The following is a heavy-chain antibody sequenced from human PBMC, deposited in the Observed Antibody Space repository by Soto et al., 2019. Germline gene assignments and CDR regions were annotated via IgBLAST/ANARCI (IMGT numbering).Heavy chain of an antibody. Sequence: EVQLLESGGGLVQPGGSLRLYCVVSGFTFGSYAMSWVRQAPEKGPEWVAILGGNGFTTYYDDSVQGRFTISGDKSKSTLFLQMNSLRADDTGVYYCAKALRPSLNFFYYMDVWGRGTSVTVSS. CDR1: GFTFGSYA. CDR2: LGGNGFTT. V-gene: IGHV3-23*01. D-gene: IGHD2-2*01. CDR3: AKALRPSLNFFYYMDV. J-gene: IGHJ6*03.